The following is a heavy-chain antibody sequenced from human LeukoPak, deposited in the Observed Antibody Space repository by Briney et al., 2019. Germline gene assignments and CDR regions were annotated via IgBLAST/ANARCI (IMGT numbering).Heavy chain of an antibody. CDR3: ARRGVPSKFYYFDS. CDR2: TTYIGNI. J-gene: IGHJ4*02. CDR1: GGPFSSYY. V-gene: IGHV4-59*08. D-gene: IGHD2-2*01. Sequence: SETLSLTCTVSGGPFSSYYWTWIRQSPGKGLEWIGSTTYIGNINYNPPLKTRVTISVESSKGQFSLKLSSVTAADTAVYYCARRGVPSKFYYFDSWGQGTLVTVSS.